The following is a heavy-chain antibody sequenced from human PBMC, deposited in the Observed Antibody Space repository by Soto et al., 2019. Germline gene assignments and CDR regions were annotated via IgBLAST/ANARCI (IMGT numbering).Heavy chain of an antibody. V-gene: IGHV4-30-2*01. J-gene: IGHJ4*02. Sequence: SETLSLTCAVAGGSISSGDYSWSWIRQPPGKGLEWIGHISHSGSTYSNPSLQSRVTISEDRSKNQFSLKLSSVTDADTAVYYCARGYSGYGCYLFDIWGQGTLVTVSS. CDR1: GGSISSGDYS. CDR3: ARGYSGYGCYLFDI. D-gene: IGHD5-12*01. CDR2: ISHSGST.